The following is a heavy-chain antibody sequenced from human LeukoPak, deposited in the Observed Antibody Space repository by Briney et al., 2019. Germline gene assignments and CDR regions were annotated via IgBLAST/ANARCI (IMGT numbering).Heavy chain of an antibody. CDR3: ARGPYDYVWGSYRLEYFQH. Sequence: LPGGSLRLSCAASGFTFSSYWMSWVRQAPGKGLEWVANIKQDGSEKYYVDSVKGRFTISRDNAKNSPYLQMNSLRAEDTAVYYCARGPYDYVWGSYRLEYFQHWGQGTLATVSS. D-gene: IGHD3-16*02. J-gene: IGHJ1*01. CDR2: IKQDGSEK. V-gene: IGHV3-7*01. CDR1: GFTFSSYW.